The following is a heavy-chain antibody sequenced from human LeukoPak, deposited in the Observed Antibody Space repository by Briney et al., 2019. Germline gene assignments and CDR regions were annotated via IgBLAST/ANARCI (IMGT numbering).Heavy chain of an antibody. Sequence: SETLSLTCAVYGGSFSGYYWSWIRQPPGKGLEWIGSIYYSGSTYYNPSLKSRVTISVDTSKNQFSLKLSSVTAADTAVYYCARHVVDKPRKYFDYWGQGTLVTVSS. CDR2: IYYSGST. CDR1: GGSFSGYY. V-gene: IGHV4-34*01. D-gene: IGHD5-12*01. J-gene: IGHJ4*02. CDR3: ARHVVDKPRKYFDY.